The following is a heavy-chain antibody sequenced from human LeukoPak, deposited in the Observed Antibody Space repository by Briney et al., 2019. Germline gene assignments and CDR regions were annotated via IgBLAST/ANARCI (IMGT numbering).Heavy chain of an antibody. V-gene: IGHV3-30-3*01. CDR3: AKGSSGSYGNFDY. D-gene: IGHD6-19*01. J-gene: IGHJ4*02. CDR2: ISYDGSNK. CDR1: GFTFSSYA. Sequence: GGSLRLSCAASGFTFSSYAMHWVRQAPGKGLEWVAVISYDGSNKYYADSVKGRFTISRDNAKNSLHLQMNSLRAEDTALYYCAKGSSGSYGNFDYWGQGTLVTVSS.